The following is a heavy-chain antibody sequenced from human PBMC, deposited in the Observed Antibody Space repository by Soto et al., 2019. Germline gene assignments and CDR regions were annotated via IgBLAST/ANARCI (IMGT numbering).Heavy chain of an antibody. CDR1: GYSFTSYW. J-gene: IGHJ6*02. Sequence: GESLKISCKGSGYSFTSYWIGWVRQMPGKGLEWMGIIYPGDSDTRYSPSFQGQVTISADKSISTAYLQWSSLKASDTAMYYCARRTTVGNYYYYGMDVWGQGTTVTVS. V-gene: IGHV5-51*01. D-gene: IGHD4-17*01. CDR3: ARRTTVGNYYYYGMDV. CDR2: IYPGDSDT.